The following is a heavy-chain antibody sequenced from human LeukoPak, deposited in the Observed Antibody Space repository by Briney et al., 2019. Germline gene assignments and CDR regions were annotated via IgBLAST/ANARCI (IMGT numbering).Heavy chain of an antibody. V-gene: IGHV4-34*01. J-gene: IGHJ3*02. CDR3: ARYIVVVPAALRSAFDI. Sequence: PSETLSLTCAVYGGSFSGCYWSWIRQPPGKGLEWIGEINHSGSTNYNPSLKSRVTISVDTSKNQFSLKLSSVTAADTAVYYCARYIVVVPAALRSAFDIWGQGTMVTVSS. D-gene: IGHD2-2*01. CDR2: INHSGST. CDR1: GGSFSGCY.